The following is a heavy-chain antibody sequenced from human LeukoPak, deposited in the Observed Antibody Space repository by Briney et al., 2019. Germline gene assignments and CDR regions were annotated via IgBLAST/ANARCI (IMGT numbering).Heavy chain of an antibody. J-gene: IGHJ6*02. CDR3: ARDGYSYGYLVPPTRMDV. CDR1: GFTFSSYS. Sequence: PAGSLRLSCAASGFTFSSYSMNWVRQAPGKGLEWVSSISSSSSYINYADSVKGRFTISRDNAKNSLYLQMNSLRAEDTAVYYCARDGYSYGYLVPPTRMDVWGQGTTVTVPS. D-gene: IGHD5-18*01. V-gene: IGHV3-21*01. CDR2: ISSSSSYI.